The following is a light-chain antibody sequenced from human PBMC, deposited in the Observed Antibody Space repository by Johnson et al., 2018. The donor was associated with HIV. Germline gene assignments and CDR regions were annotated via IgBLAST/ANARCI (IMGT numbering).Light chain of an antibody. Sequence: QSALTQPPSASGNPGQRVTISCSGSSSNIGSNTVNWYQQLPGTAPKLLIYRNNQRPSGVPDRFSGSKSGTSASLAISGLQAEDEADYYCAAWDDSLNGFYVFGTGTKVTVL. CDR2: RNN. CDR3: AAWDDSLNGFYV. CDR1: SSNIGSNT. V-gene: IGLV1-44*01. J-gene: IGLJ1*01.